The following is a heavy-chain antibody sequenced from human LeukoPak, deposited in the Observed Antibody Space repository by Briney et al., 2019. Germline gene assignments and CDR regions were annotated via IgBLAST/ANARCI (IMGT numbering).Heavy chain of an antibody. Sequence: GSLRLSCAASGFSISNNYVTWVRQPPGKGLAWVSGIYSDGSTYYADTVKGRFTISRDKSKNTLYLQMNSLTVEDSSVYYWTDPVAVWGQGTLVTVSS. CDR3: TDPVAV. J-gene: IGHJ4*02. CDR1: GFSISNNY. D-gene: IGHD4-23*01. V-gene: IGHV3-53*05. CDR2: IYSDGST.